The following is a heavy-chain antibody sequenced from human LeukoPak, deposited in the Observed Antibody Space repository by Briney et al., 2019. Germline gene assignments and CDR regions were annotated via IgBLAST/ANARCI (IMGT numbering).Heavy chain of an antibody. CDR2: IRYDGSNK. CDR3: ARDMTDCSGGSCYWGGFDY. CDR1: GFTFSSYG. V-gene: IGHV3-30*02. D-gene: IGHD2-15*01. Sequence: GGSLRLSCAASGFTFSSYGMHWVRQAPGKGLEWVAFIRYDGSNKYYADSVKGRFTISRDNSKNTLYLQMNSLRAEDTAVYYCARDMTDCSGGSCYWGGFDYWGQGTLVTVSS. J-gene: IGHJ4*02.